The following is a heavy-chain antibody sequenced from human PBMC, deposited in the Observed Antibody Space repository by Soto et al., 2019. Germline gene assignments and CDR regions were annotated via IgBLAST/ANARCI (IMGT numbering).Heavy chain of an antibody. Sequence: QVQLQQWGAGLLKPSETLSLTCAVYGGSFRGYYWSWLRQPPGKGLEWIGEINHRGSANYNPSVKIRVTISVDTSKTQFSLKLNSVTAADTAMYYCARGSRVKIPAATGRDYYYQGLDVWAQGTAVTVSS. J-gene: IGHJ6*02. D-gene: IGHD1-26*01. CDR3: ARGSRVKIPAATGRDYYYQGLDV. CDR1: GGSFRGYY. V-gene: IGHV4-34*01. CDR2: INHRGSA.